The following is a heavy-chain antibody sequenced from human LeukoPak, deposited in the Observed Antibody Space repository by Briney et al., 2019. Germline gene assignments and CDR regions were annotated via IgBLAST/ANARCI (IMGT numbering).Heavy chain of an antibody. Sequence: ASVKVSCKASGYTFTAGYYMHWVRQAPGKGLEWMGGFDPEDGETIYAQKFQGRVTMTEDTSTDTAYMELSSLRSEDTAVYYCAAGPVDTAMVLPFDDWGQGTLVTVSS. V-gene: IGHV1-24*01. CDR3: AAGPVDTAMVLPFDD. J-gene: IGHJ4*02. CDR2: FDPEDGET. D-gene: IGHD5-18*01. CDR1: GYTFTAGY.